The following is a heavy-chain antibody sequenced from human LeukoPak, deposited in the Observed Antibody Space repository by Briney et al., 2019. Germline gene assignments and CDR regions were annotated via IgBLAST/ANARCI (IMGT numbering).Heavy chain of an antibody. CDR3: ARHRQQWNLYCFDY. D-gene: IGHD6-19*01. J-gene: IGHJ4*02. V-gene: IGHV4-59*08. CDR1: GGSISSYY. CDR2: IYYSGST. Sequence: PSETLSLTCTVSGGSISSYYWSWIRQPPGKGLEWIGYIYYSGSTNYNPSLKSRVTISVDTSKNQFSLKLSSVTAADTAVYYCARHRQQWNLYCFDYWGQGTLVTVSS.